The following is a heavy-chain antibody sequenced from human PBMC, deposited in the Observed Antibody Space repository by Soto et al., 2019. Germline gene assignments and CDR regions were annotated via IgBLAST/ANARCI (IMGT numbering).Heavy chain of an antibody. CDR2: FDPEDGET. CDR3: ATAGYYYDSSGYYPEYFQH. J-gene: IGHJ1*01. CDR1: GYTLTELS. D-gene: IGHD3-22*01. Sequence: EASVKVSCKVSGYTLTELSMHWVRQAPGKGLEWMGGFDPEDGETIYAQKFQGRVTMTEDTSTDTAYMELSSLRSEDTAVYYCATAGYYYDSSGYYPEYFQHWGQGTLVTAPQ. V-gene: IGHV1-24*01.